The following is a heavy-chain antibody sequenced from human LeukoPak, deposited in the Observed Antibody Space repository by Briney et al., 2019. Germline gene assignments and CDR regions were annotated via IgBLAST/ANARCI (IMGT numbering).Heavy chain of an antibody. Sequence: PGGSLRLSCAASGFTFSSYGMNWVRQAPGKGLEWVSSISSSSSYIYYADSVKGRFTISRDNAKNSLYLQMNRPRAEDTAVYYCASLNSNQYSSGWYNPPFNWGQGTTVTVSS. V-gene: IGHV3-21*01. J-gene: IGHJ6*02. CDR2: ISSSSSYI. CDR3: ASLNSNQYSSGWYNPPFN. D-gene: IGHD6-19*01. CDR1: GFTFSSYG.